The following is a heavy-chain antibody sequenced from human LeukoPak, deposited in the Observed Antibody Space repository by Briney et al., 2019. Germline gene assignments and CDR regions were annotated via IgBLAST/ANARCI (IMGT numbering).Heavy chain of an antibody. CDR1: GYTFTSYG. D-gene: IGHD6-13*01. J-gene: IGHJ4*02. Sequence: ASVKVSCKASGYTFTSYGFSWVRQAPGQGLEWMGWISAYNGNTNYAQKLQGRVTMTTDTSTSTAYMELRSLRSDDTAVYYCARVGIAAAGTIDVDYWGQGTLVTVSS. CDR3: ARVGIAAAGTIDVDY. V-gene: IGHV1-18*01. CDR2: ISAYNGNT.